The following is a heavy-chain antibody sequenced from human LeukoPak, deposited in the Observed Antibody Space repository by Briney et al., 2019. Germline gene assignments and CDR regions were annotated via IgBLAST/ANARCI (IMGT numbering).Heavy chain of an antibody. Sequence: SETLSLTCTVAGGSISSYYWSWIRQPPGKGLEWIGYIYYSGSTNYNPSLKSRVTISVDTSKNQFSLKLSSVTAADTAVYYCASYDNAIFDYWGQGTLVTVSS. CDR3: ASYDNAIFDY. J-gene: IGHJ4*02. D-gene: IGHD3-16*01. CDR1: GGSISSYY. CDR2: IYYSGST. V-gene: IGHV4-59*01.